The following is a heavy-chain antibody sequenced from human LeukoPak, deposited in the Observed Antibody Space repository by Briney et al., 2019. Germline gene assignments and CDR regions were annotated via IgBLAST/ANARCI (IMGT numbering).Heavy chain of an antibody. CDR3: AKDRRGMVFDY. Sequence: SGASLRLSCAASGFTFSSYAMSWVRQAPGKGLEWVSAISGSGGSTYYADSVKGRSTISRDNSKNTLYLQMNSLRAEDTAVYYCAKDRRGMVFDYWGQGTLVTVSS. V-gene: IGHV3-23*01. CDR1: GFTFSSYA. J-gene: IGHJ4*02. D-gene: IGHD3-10*01. CDR2: ISGSGGST.